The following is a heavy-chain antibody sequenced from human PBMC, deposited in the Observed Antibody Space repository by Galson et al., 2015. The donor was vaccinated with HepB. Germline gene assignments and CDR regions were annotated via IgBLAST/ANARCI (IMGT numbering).Heavy chain of an antibody. Sequence: SLRLSCAASGFTFSDYYMSWIRQAPGKGLEWVSYISSSSSYTNYADSVKGRFTISRDNAKNSLYLQMNSLRAEDTAVYYCARDIRDGYNFVYYFDYWGQGTLVTVSS. D-gene: IGHD5-24*01. CDR2: ISSSSSYT. V-gene: IGHV3-11*06. J-gene: IGHJ4*02. CDR3: ARDIRDGYNFVYYFDY. CDR1: GFTFSDYY.